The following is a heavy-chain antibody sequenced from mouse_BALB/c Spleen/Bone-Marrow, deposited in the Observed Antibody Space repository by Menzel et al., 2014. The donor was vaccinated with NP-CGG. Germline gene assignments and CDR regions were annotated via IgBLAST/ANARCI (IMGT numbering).Heavy chain of an antibody. Sequence: VQLQESGPELVKPGASVKSQASGYTFTSYYMYWMKQRPGQGLEWIGKINPSNGGTDFNEKFKSKATLTVDRSSNTAYMQLSSLTSDDSSVYYCTRRLGRFYFDYWGQGTTLTVSS. V-gene: IGHV1-53*01. CDR2: INPSNGGT. CDR3: TRRLGRFYFDY. D-gene: IGHD4-1*01. CDR1: GYTFTSYY. J-gene: IGHJ2*01.